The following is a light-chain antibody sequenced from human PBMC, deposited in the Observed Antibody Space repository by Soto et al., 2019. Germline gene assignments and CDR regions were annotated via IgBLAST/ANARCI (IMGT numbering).Light chain of an antibody. J-gene: IGLJ1*01. Sequence: QSVLTQPASVSGSPGQSITTSCTGTSSDVGGYNYVSWYQQHPGKAPKLMIYEVSNRPSGVSNRFSASKSGNTASLTISGLQAEDETDYYCSSYTSSGTYVFGTGTKVTVL. CDR1: SSDVGGYNY. CDR2: EVS. V-gene: IGLV2-14*01. CDR3: SSYTSSGTYV.